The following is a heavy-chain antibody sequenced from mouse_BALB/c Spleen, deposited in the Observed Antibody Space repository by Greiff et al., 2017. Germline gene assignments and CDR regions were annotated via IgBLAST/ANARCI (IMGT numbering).Heavy chain of an antibody. CDR2: ISDGGSYT. D-gene: IGHD4-1*01. Sequence: DVMLVESGGGLVKPGGSLKLSCAASGFTFSDYYMYWVRQTPEKRLEWVATISDGGSYTYYPDSVKGRFTISRDNAKNNLYLQMSSLKSEDTAMYYCARAGTPYYYAMDYWGQGTSVTVSS. CDR3: ARAGTPYYYAMDY. CDR1: GFTFSDYY. V-gene: IGHV5-4*02. J-gene: IGHJ4*01.